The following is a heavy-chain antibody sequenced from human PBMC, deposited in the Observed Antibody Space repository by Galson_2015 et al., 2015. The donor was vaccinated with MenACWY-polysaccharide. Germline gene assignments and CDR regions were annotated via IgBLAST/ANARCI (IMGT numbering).Heavy chain of an antibody. CDR2: ISYDGSNK. D-gene: IGHD2-2*01. J-gene: IGHJ6*02. CDR1: GFTFSSYA. CDR3: ARAYCDRTTCYGMDV. V-gene: IGHV3-30-3*01. Sequence: SQRLSCAASGFTFSSYAIHWVRQAPGKGLEWVAVISYDGSNKYYADSLKGRFTISRDNSKNMLYLQMNSLRAEDTAVYYCARAYCDRTTCYGMDVWGQGTTVTVSS.